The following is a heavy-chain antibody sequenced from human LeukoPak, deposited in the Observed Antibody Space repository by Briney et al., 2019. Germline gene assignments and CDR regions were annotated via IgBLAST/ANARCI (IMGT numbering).Heavy chain of an antibody. CDR1: GFSFSNYA. V-gene: IGHV3-74*01. Sequence: PGGSLRLSCSASGFSFSNYAMHWVRQVPGKGLVWVSRISSDGSTTSYADSVKGRFTISRDNAKNTLYLQMNSLRDEDTAIYYCARAQAVAGTGGFDPWGQGTLVTVSS. J-gene: IGHJ5*02. CDR3: ARAQAVAGTGGFDP. CDR2: ISSDGSTT. D-gene: IGHD6-19*01.